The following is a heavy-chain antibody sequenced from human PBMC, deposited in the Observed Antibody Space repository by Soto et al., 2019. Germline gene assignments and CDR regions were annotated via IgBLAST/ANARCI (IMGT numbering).Heavy chain of an antibody. Sequence: GGSLRLSCAASGFTFSSYSMNWVRQAPGKGLEWVSSISSSSCYIYYADSVKGRFTISRDNAKNSLYLQMNSLRAEDTAVYYCAREYNWNLRKYGMDVWGQGTTVTVSS. V-gene: IGHV3-21*01. D-gene: IGHD1-20*01. CDR3: AREYNWNLRKYGMDV. J-gene: IGHJ6*02. CDR2: ISSSSCYI. CDR1: GFTFSSYS.